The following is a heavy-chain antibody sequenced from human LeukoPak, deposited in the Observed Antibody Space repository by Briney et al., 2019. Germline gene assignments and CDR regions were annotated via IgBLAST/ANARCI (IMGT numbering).Heavy chain of an antibody. CDR3: ARSPVGYCSRGSCYRDY. J-gene: IGHJ4*02. CDR1: GGSFSGYY. CDR2: INHSGST. V-gene: IGHV4-34*01. Sequence: SETLSLTCAVYGGSFSGYYWSWIRQPPGKGLEWIGEINHSGSTNYNPYLKSRVTISVDTSKNQFSLKLSSVTAADTAVYYCARSPVGYCSRGSCYRDYWGQGTLVTVSS. D-gene: IGHD2-15*01.